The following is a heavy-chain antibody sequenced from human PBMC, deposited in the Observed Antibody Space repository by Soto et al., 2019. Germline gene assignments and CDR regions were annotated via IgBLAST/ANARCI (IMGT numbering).Heavy chain of an antibody. CDR2: INPNSGGT. Sequence: ASVKVSCKASGYTFTGYYMHWVRQAPGQGLEWMGWINPNSGGTNYAQKFQGRVTMTRYTSISTAYMELSRLRSDDTAVYYCARASFVEYSSGPLSYWGQGTLVTVSS. CDR1: GYTFTGYY. J-gene: IGHJ4*02. CDR3: ARASFVEYSSGPLSY. V-gene: IGHV1-2*02. D-gene: IGHD6-19*01.